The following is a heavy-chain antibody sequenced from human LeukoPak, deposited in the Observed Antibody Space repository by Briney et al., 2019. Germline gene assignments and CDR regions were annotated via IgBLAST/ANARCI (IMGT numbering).Heavy chain of an antibody. CDR3: ARGTYQLSPTWFDP. CDR1: GFTFSSYW. CDR2: INSDGSST. D-gene: IGHD2-2*01. Sequence: PGGSLRLSCAASGFTFSSYWMHWVRQAPGKGLVWVSRINSDGSSTTYADSVKGRFTISRDNAKNTLYLQMNSLRAEDTAVYYCARGTYQLSPTWFDPWGQGTLVTVSS. J-gene: IGHJ5*02. V-gene: IGHV3-74*01.